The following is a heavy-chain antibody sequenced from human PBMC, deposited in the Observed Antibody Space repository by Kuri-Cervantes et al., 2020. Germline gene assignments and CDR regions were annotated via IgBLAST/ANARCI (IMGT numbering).Heavy chain of an antibody. CDR2: IDYSGST. D-gene: IGHD3-3*01. CDR3: ARATQGFGVFIPFDY. Sequence: SETLSLTCTVSGGSISSYYWSWIRQPPGKGLEWIGYIDYSGSTNYNPSLNSRVTIPVDTSKNQFSLKLSSVTAADTAVYYCARATQGFGVFIPFDYWGQGTLVTVSS. CDR1: GGSISSYY. V-gene: IGHV4-59*12. J-gene: IGHJ4*02.